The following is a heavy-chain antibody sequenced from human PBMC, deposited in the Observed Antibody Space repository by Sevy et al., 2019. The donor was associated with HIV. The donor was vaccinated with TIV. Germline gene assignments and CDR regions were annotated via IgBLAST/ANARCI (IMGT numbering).Heavy chain of an antibody. CDR3: TRWKAAQSIFDY. J-gene: IGHJ4*02. D-gene: IGHD6-13*01. Sequence: GGSLRLSCTASGFTFGDYCMSWVRQAPGKGLEWVAFLKSDVYGGTVDHVASVRGRFVISRDDSKTIAYLQRNDLKTEETGVYYCTRWKAAQSIFDYWGQGALVTVSS. CDR2: LKSDVYGGTV. V-gene: IGHV3-49*04. CDR1: GFTFGDYC.